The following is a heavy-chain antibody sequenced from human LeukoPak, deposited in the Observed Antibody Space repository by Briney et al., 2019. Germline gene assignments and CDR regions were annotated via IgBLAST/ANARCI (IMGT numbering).Heavy chain of an antibody. CDR3: ARVSGCYGMDV. CDR1: GFTFSSYE. D-gene: IGHD6-19*01. J-gene: IGHJ6*02. Sequence: GGSLRLSCAASGFTFSSYEMNCVRQAPGKGLEWVSYISSSGSTIYYADSVKGGFTISRDNAKNSLYLQMNSLRAEDTAVYYCARVSGCYGMDVWGQRTAVTVSS. CDR2: ISSSGSTI. V-gene: IGHV3-48*03.